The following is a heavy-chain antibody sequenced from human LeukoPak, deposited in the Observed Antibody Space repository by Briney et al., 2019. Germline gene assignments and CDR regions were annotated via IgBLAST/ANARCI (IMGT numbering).Heavy chain of an antibody. CDR1: GFTVSSYY. D-gene: IGHD5-18*01. V-gene: IGHV3-66*01. CDR3: ARDRDSYGYDY. CDR2: IYSGGST. Sequence: GGSLRLSCAASGFTVSSYYMSWVRQAPGKGLEWVSVIYSGGSTYYADSVKGRFTISRDNSKNTLYLQMNSLRAEDTAVYYCARDRDSYGYDYWGQGTLVTVSS. J-gene: IGHJ4*02.